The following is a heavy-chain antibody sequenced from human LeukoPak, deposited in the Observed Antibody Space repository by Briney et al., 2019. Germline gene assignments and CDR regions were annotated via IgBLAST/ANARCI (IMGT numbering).Heavy chain of an antibody. V-gene: IGHV3-9*01. Sequence: GGSLRLSCAASGFNFAGYSMHWVRQAPGKGLEWLAGINWNSGSVGYADSLKGRFIISRDNAKNSLYLQMNSLGVEDTALYYCARGYYYDTSGYSPLDHWGQGTLVTVSS. J-gene: IGHJ4*02. CDR3: ARGYYYDTSGYSPLDH. D-gene: IGHD3-22*01. CDR2: INWNSGSV. CDR1: GFNFAGYS.